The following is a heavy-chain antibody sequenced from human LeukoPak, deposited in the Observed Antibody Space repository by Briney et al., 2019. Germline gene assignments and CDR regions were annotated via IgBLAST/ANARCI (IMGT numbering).Heavy chain of an antibody. CDR3: ARELTTWDAFDI. CDR2: TNHSGST. D-gene: IGHD4-17*01. V-gene: IGHV4-34*01. CDR1: GGSFSGYY. Sequence: SSETLSLTCAVYGGSFSGYYWSWIRQPPGKGLEWIGETNHSGSTNYNPSLKSRVTISVDTSKNQFSLKLSSVTAADTAVYYSARELTTWDAFDIWGQGTMVTVSS. J-gene: IGHJ3*02.